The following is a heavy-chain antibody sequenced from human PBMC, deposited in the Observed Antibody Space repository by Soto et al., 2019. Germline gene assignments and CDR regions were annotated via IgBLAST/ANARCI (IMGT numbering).Heavy chain of an antibody. D-gene: IGHD6-13*01. J-gene: IGHJ4*02. V-gene: IGHV3-23*01. CDR2: ISDSGDTT. Sequence: PGGSLRLSCAASGFTFSSYSMSWGRQAPGKGLEWVSSISDSGDTTYYPASVKDRFTISRDNSKNTLYMEMNSLRAEDTAVYYCAKERSAVGDIDYWGQGALVTVSS. CDR3: AKERSAVGDIDY. CDR1: GFTFSSYS.